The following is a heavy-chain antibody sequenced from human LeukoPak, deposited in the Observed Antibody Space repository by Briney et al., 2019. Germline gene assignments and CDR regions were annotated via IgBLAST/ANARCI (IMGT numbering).Heavy chain of an antibody. D-gene: IGHD3-16*01. J-gene: IGHJ6*02. V-gene: IGHV3-23*01. CDR1: GLTFNNYA. Sequence: GGSLGLSCAVSGLTFNNYAMSWVRQAPGKGLEWVSAISKSGDHTYYAASAKGRFTIYRDNSKNTQYLQMNSLRAEGTAVYYCATSWGPDTSAFRWGRDGMDVWGQGTTVIVS. CDR3: ATSWGPDTSAFRWGRDGMDV. CDR2: ISKSGDHT.